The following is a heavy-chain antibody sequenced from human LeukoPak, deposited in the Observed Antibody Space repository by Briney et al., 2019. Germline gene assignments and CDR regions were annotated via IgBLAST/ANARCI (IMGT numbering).Heavy chain of an antibody. D-gene: IGHD6-19*01. CDR1: GGSFSGYY. CDR2: INHSGST. J-gene: IGHJ2*01. CDR3: ARDGAVAGRYWYFDL. Sequence: SETLSLTCAVYGGSFSGYYWSWIRQPPGKGLEWIGEINHSGSTNYNPSLKSRVTISVDTSKNQFPLKLSSMTAADTAVYYCARDGAVAGRYWYFDLWGRGALVTVSS. V-gene: IGHV4-34*01.